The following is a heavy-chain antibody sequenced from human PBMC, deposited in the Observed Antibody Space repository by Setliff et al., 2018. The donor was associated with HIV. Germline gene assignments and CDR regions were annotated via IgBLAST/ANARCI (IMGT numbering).Heavy chain of an antibody. Sequence: ASVKVSCKASGYTFTDYYIHWVRQAPGQGLEWIGWIYPNTGGTNYAQKFQGRVTMTRDTSISTAYMGLSRLTSDDTAVYYCARGFEFDNSDSSGFYYNWGQGTLVTVSS. V-gene: IGHV1-2*02. J-gene: IGHJ4*02. CDR3: ARGFEFDNSDSSGFYYN. CDR1: GYTFTDYY. CDR2: IYPNTGGT. D-gene: IGHD3-22*01.